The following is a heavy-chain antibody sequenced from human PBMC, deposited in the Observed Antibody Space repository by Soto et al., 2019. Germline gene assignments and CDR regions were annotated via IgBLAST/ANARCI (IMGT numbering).Heavy chain of an antibody. CDR1: GFTFSNSA. V-gene: IGHV1-58*01. D-gene: IGHD2-15*01. CDR3: AAEFYSGGRCCSFDL. J-gene: IGHJ3*01. CDR2: IVVGSRNT. Sequence: SVKVSCKTSGFTFSNSAVQWVRQARGQRLEWIAWIVVGSRNTNYAQNFKGRLTVTTDTSTSTAYMELTGLTSEDTAIYYCAAEFYSGGRCCSFDLWGQGTMVTVSS.